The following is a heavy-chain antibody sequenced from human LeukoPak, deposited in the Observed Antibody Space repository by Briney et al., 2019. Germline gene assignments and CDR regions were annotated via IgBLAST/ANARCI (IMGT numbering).Heavy chain of an antibody. J-gene: IGHJ4*02. D-gene: IGHD3-22*01. CDR2: IYYSGST. CDR3: ASNGHFDSRVYSPLNY. CDR1: GGSISGYY. V-gene: IGHV4-59*08. Sequence: SETLSLTCTVSGGSISGYYWSWIRQPPGKGLEWIGYIYYSGSTNYNPSLKSRVTMSVDTSKNQFSLKLSSVTAADTAVYHCASNGHFDSRVYSPLNYWGQEPLVTVSS.